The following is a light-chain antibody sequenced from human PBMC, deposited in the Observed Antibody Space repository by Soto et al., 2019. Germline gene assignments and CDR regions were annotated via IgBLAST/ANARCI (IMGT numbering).Light chain of an antibody. CDR3: QPYARSPPSWT. V-gene: IGKV3-20*01. CDR2: DAS. J-gene: IGKJ1*01. Sequence: EIVLTQSPGTLSLSPGERATLSCRASQSVSSNYLAWYQQKPGQPPRLLISDASSRATGIPDRFSGSGSGTDFTLTISGLEPEHSAVSYCQPYARSPPSWTFGQGTKVEIK. CDR1: QSVSSNY.